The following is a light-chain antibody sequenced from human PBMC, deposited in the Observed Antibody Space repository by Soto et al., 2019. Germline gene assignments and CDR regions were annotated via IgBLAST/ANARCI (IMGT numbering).Light chain of an antibody. Sequence: QSALTQPPSASGSPGQSVTISCTGTSSDVGGYNYVSWYQQYPGRAPKLMIYEVTKRPSGVPDRFSGSKSGNTASLTVSGLQAEDEADYYCSSYAASNHFYFVFGGGTQLTV. CDR2: EVT. J-gene: IGLJ3*02. CDR1: SSDVGGYNY. V-gene: IGLV2-8*01. CDR3: SSYAASNHFYFV.